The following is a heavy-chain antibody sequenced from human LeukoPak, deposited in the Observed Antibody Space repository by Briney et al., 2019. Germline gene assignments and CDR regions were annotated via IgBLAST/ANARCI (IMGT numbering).Heavy chain of an antibody. J-gene: IGHJ5*02. CDR1: GFTFSSYA. D-gene: IGHD2-2*01. Sequence: GGSLRLSCAASGFTFSSYAMHWVRQAPGKELEWVAVISYDGSNKYYADSVKGRFTISRDNSKNTLYLQMNSLRAEDTAVYYCARDGEVVPAAISDWFDPWGQGTLSPSPQ. CDR3: ARDGEVVPAAISDWFDP. CDR2: ISYDGSNK. V-gene: IGHV3-30-3*01.